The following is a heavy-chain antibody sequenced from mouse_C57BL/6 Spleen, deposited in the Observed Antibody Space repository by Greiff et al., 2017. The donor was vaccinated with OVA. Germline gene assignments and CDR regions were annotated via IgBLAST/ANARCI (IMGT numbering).Heavy chain of an antibody. Sequence: EVKLVESGGGLVQPGGSLSLSCAASGFTFTDYYMSWVRQPPGKALEWLGFIRNKANGYTTEYSASVKGRFTISRDNSQSILYLQMNALRAEDSATYYCARDGSYWYFDVWGTGTTVTVSS. CDR1: GFTFTDYY. V-gene: IGHV7-3*01. CDR2: IRNKANGYTT. CDR3: ARDGSYWYFDV. J-gene: IGHJ1*03.